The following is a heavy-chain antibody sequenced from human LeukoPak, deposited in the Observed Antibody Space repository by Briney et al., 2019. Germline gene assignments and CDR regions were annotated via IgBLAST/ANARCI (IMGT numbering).Heavy chain of an antibody. CDR1: GFTFSSYS. Sequence: GGSLRLSCAASGFTFSSYSMNWVRQAPGKGLEWVSSISSSSRYIYYADSVKGRFTISRDNAKNSLYLQMNSLRAEDTAVYYCAREGGLYYDFWSGYYKAVGYFDYWGQGTLVTVSS. V-gene: IGHV3-21*01. CDR3: AREGGLYYDFWSGYYKAVGYFDY. J-gene: IGHJ4*02. D-gene: IGHD3-3*01. CDR2: ISSSSRYI.